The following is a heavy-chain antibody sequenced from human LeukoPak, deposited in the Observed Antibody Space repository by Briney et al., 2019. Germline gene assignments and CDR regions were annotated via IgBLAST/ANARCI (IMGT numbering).Heavy chain of an antibody. CDR2: IWYDGSNK. V-gene: IGHV3-33*01. CDR3: ARGMSDRSVDTAMVILMPPYGMDV. CDR1: GFTFSSYG. Sequence: PGGSLRLSCAASGFTFSSYGMHWVRQAPGKGLEWVAVIWYDGSNKYYADSVKGRFTISRDNSKNTLYLQMNSLRAEDTAVYYCARGMSDRSVDTAMVILMPPYGMDVWGQGTTVTVSS. J-gene: IGHJ6*02. D-gene: IGHD5-18*01.